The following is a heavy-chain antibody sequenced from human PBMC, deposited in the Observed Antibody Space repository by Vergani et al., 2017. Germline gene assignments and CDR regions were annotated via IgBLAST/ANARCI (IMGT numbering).Heavy chain of an antibody. CDR1: GFTFSSYG. J-gene: IGHJ4*02. Sequence: QVQLVESGGGVVQPGRSLRLSCAASGFTFSSYGMHWVRQAPGKGLEWVAVIWYDGSNKYYADSVKGRFTISRDNSKNTLSLQMNSLRAEDTAVYYCARGSNYADYWGQGTLVTVSS. D-gene: IGHD2-2*01. CDR2: IWYDGSNK. V-gene: IGHV3-33*01. CDR3: ARGSNYADY.